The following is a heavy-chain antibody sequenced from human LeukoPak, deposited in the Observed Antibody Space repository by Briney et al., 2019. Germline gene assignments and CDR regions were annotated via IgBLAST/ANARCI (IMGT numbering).Heavy chain of an antibody. CDR1: GGSISSYY. CDR2: IYYSGST. CDR3: ARGSRGNWFDP. V-gene: IGHV4-39*07. D-gene: IGHD6-13*01. Sequence: SETLSLTCTVSGGSISSYYWGWIRQSPGRDLEWIGSIYYSGSTYYNTSLKSRVTMSLDTSKNQFSLKLSSVIAADTAVYYCARGSRGNWFDPWGQGTLVTVSS. J-gene: IGHJ5*02.